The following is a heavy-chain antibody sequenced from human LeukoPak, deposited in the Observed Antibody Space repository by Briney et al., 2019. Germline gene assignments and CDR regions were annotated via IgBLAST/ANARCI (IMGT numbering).Heavy chain of an antibody. CDR1: GGSISSYY. V-gene: IGHV4-59*08. CDR3: ARLYCSSTSCYTTLAAFDI. CDR2: IYYSGST. J-gene: IGHJ3*02. Sequence: SETLSLTCTVSGGSISSYYWSWLRQPPGKGLEWIGYIYYSGSTNYNPSLKSRVSISVDTSKNQFSLKLSSVTAADTAVYYCARLYCSSTSCYTTLAAFDIWGQGTMVTVSS. D-gene: IGHD2-2*02.